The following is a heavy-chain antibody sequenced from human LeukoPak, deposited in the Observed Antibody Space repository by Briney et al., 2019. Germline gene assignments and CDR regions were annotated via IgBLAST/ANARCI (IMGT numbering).Heavy chain of an antibody. CDR3: AREGYSGYDGEDY. J-gene: IGHJ4*02. CDR2: IYYSGST. Sequence: SQTLSLTCTVSGGSISSGGYYWSWIRQHPGKGLEWIGYIYYSGSTYYNPSLKSRVTISVDTSKNQFSLKLSSVTAADTAVYYCAREGYSGYDGEDYWGQGTLVTVSS. V-gene: IGHV4-31*03. CDR1: GGSISSGGYY. D-gene: IGHD5-12*01.